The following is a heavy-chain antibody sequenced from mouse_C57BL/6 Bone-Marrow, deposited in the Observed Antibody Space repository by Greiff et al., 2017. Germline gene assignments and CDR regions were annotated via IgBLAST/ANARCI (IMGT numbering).Heavy chain of an antibody. Sequence: DVKLVESGGGLVKPGGSLKLSCAASGFTFSDYGMHWVRQAPEKGLEWVAYISSGSSTIYYADTVKGRFTISRDNAKNTLFLQMTSLRSEDTAMYYCAISTVVAGYYFDYWGQGTTLTVSS. CDR3: AISTVVAGYYFDY. J-gene: IGHJ2*01. CDR1: GFTFSDYG. V-gene: IGHV5-17*01. CDR2: ISSGSSTI. D-gene: IGHD1-1*01.